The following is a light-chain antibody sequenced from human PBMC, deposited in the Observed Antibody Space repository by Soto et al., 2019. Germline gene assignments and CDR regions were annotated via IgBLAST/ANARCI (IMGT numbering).Light chain of an antibody. V-gene: IGKV3-20*01. CDR1: QTVSSSY. CDR2: GAS. CDR3: QQYGSSPLT. Sequence: EIVLTQSPGTLSSSPGERATLSCRAGQTVSSSYLAWYQQKPGQAPRLLIYGASSRATGIPDRISGSGSGTDFTLTISRLEPEDFAVYFCQQYGSSPLTFGGGTKVEIQ. J-gene: IGKJ4*01.